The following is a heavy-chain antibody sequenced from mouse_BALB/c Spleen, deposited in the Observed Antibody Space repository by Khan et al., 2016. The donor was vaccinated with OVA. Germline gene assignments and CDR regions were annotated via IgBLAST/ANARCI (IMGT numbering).Heavy chain of an antibody. CDR1: GYTFTTYG. J-gene: IGHJ1*01. Sequence: LKESGDKVKISCKASGYTFTTYGMHWVKQTPGKGLKWMGWINTYTGEPTYANDFMDRFAYSLDTSARTAYLKINNLKIWDSATDVCASGGCWYIDGWGAGTTVTVSS. D-gene: IGHD1-1*02. CDR2: INTYTGEP. CDR3: ASGGCWYIDG. V-gene: IGHV9-3-1*01.